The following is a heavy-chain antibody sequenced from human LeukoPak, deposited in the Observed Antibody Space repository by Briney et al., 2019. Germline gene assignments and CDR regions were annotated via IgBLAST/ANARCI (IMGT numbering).Heavy chain of an antibody. D-gene: IGHD3-10*01. CDR2: IGGSGVTK. CDR1: GFTFSSYA. J-gene: IGHJ6*02. V-gene: IGHV3-48*03. CDR3: ARADYYGSPGHFGMDV. Sequence: GGSLRLSCAASGFTFSSYAMNWVRQAPGKGPEWISYIGGSGVTKRYADSVKGRFTISRDNAKKSLDLQMNSLRVEDTGIYYCARADYYGSPGHFGMDVWGRGTTVTVSS.